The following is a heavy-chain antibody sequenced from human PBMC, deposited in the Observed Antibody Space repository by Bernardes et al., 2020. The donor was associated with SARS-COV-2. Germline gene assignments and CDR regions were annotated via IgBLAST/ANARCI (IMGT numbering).Heavy chain of an antibody. CDR2: INPNSGGT. J-gene: IGHJ6*02. CDR1: GYTVTGYY. D-gene: IGHD3-22*01. CDR3: ALPPSNYDRYGMDV. V-gene: IGHV1-2*02. Sequence: ASVKVSCKASGYTVTGYYIHWVRQAPGQGLEWMGWINPNSGGTIYAQKFQGRVTMTRYTSISTAYMELSRLRSDDTAMYYCALPPSNYDRYGMDVWGQGTTVTVSS.